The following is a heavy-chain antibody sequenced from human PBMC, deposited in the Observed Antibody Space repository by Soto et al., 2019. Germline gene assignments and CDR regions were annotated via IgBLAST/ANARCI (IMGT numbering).Heavy chain of an antibody. CDR1: GFTFSSYW. CDR3: ATLRHYYYYYMDV. CDR2: INSDGSST. J-gene: IGHJ6*03. Sequence: EVQLVESGGGLVQPGGSLRLSCAASGFTFSSYWMHWVRQAPGKGLVWVSRINSDGSSTSYADSVKGRFTISRDNAKNTLYLQMNSLRAEDTAVSYCATLRHYYYYYMDVWGKGTTVTVSS. V-gene: IGHV3-74*01.